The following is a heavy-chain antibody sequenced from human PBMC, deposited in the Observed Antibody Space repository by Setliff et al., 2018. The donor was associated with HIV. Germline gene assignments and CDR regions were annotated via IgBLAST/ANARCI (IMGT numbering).Heavy chain of an antibody. CDR2: ISGSAGST. CDR1: GFTFSSYA. CDR3: ARPYTVWVYGMDV. J-gene: IGHJ6*02. D-gene: IGHD2-8*01. Sequence: GGSLRLSCAASGFTFSSYAMSWVRQAPGKGLDWVSAISGSAGSTYYADSVKGRFTISRDNSKSTLYLQMNSLETEDTAVYYCARPYTVWVYGMDVWGQGTTVTVSS. V-gene: IGHV3-23*01.